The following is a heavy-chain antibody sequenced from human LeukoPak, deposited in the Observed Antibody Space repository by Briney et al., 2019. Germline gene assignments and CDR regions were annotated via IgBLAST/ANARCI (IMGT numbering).Heavy chain of an antibody. CDR2: IYYSGST. CDR3: AREAGAFDI. D-gene: IGHD6-25*01. V-gene: IGHV4-39*07. J-gene: IGHJ3*02. CDR1: GGSISSSSYY. Sequence: SETLSLTCTVSGGSISSSSYYWGWIRQPPGKGLEWIGHIYYSGSTYYNPSLKSRVTISVDTSKNQFSLKLSSVTAADTAVYYCAREAGAFDIWGQGTMVTVSS.